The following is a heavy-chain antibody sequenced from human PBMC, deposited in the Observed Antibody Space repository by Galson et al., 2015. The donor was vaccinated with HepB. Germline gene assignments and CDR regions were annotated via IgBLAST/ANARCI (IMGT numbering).Heavy chain of an antibody. Sequence: ETLSLTCTVSGGSISSYYWRWIRQPPGRGLEWIGYIYYSGSTNYNPSLKSRVTISVDTSKNQFSLKLSSVTAADTAVYYCARGGGYYDSSGYRLGFFDYWGQGTLVTVSS. D-gene: IGHD3-22*01. CDR2: IYYSGST. J-gene: IGHJ4*02. V-gene: IGHV4-59*01. CDR3: ARGGGYYDSSGYRLGFFDY. CDR1: GGSISSYY.